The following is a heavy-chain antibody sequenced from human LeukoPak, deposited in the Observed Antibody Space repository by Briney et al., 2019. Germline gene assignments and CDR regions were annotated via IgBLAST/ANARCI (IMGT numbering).Heavy chain of an antibody. CDR3: AKDLISMVRGSAMDV. CDR1: GFFLSSYA. J-gene: IGHJ6*02. V-gene: IGHV3-30-3*01. CDR2: ISYDGNNK. Sequence: GRSLRLSCAASGFFLSSYAMHWVRQAPGKGLEWVAVISYDGNNKYYTDSVRGRFTISRDDSKKTVYLQMNSLRAEDTAVYYCAKDLISMVRGSAMDVWGQGTTVTVSS. D-gene: IGHD3-10*01.